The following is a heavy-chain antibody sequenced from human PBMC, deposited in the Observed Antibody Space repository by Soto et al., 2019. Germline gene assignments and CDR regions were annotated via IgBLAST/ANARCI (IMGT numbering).Heavy chain of an antibody. V-gene: IGHV3-7*03. CDR3: ARESLLKSIPIYRYFCYAMDV. Sequence: EVQLVESGGGLVLPGGSPRLSCAASGFIFSSSWMTWVRQAPGKGLEWVANIKPDGSELYYADSVKGRFTISRDNARNSLYLQMSSLRAEDTALYYFARESLLKSIPIYRYFCYAMDVWGQGTTVIVSS. CDR2: IKPDGSEL. CDR1: GFIFSSSW. D-gene: IGHD2-21*01. J-gene: IGHJ6*02.